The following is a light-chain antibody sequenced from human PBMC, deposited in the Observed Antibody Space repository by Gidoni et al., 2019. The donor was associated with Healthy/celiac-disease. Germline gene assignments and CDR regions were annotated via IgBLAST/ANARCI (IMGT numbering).Light chain of an antibody. CDR2: GAA. J-gene: IGKJ1*01. V-gene: IGKV3-20*01. CDR3: QQYGSS. CDR1: QSVSSSY. Sequence: IVLTQSPGTLSLSPGERATLSCRASQSVSSSYLAWYQQKPGQAPRLRIYGAASRATGLPDRFGGSGSGTDFTLTISRLEPEDCAVYYWQQYGSSFGQGTKVEIK.